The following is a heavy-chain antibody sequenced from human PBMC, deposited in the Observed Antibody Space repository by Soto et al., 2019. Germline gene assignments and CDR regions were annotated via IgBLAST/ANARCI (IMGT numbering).Heavy chain of an antibody. D-gene: IGHD6-25*01. CDR3: ARRRGHSWFDP. Sequence: KASETLSLTCTVSGGSISSSSYYWGWIRQPPGKGLEWIGSIYYSGSTYYNPSLKSRVTISVDTSKNQFSLKLSSVTAADTAVYYCARRRGHSWFDPWGQGTLVTVSS. V-gene: IGHV4-39*01. J-gene: IGHJ5*02. CDR1: GGSISSSSYY. CDR2: IYYSGST.